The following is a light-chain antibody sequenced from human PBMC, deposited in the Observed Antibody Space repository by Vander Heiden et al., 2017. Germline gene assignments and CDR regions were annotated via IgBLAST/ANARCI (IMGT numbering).Light chain of an antibody. CDR3: QQCYSTPELT. Sequence: DIQMAQSPSSLSASVGDRVAITCRASQSISSYLNWYQQKPGKAPKLLIYAASSLQSGVPSRFSGSGSGTDFTLTISRLKPEDFATYYCQQCYSTPELTFGGGTKVEIK. CDR1: QSISSY. CDR2: AAS. V-gene: IGKV1-39*01. J-gene: IGKJ4*01.